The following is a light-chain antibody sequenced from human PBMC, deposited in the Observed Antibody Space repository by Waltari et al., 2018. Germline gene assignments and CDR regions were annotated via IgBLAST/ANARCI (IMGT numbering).Light chain of an antibody. CDR3: CSYSGSSTSVV. V-gene: IGLV2-23*02. CDR1: NSNVGGFNS. J-gene: IGLJ2*01. CDR2: VVT. Sequence: QSALTQPASVSGSPGQSITISCTGTNSNVGGFNSVSWYQQHPGKAPKLIIYVVTQRPEGVSDRCSGSKSGNMASLTISGLQADDDADYHCCSYSGSSTSVVLGGGTKLTVL.